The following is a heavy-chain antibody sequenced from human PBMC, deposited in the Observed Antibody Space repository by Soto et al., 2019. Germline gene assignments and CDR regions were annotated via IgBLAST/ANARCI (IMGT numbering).Heavy chain of an antibody. CDR3: ARDWYPRFDP. D-gene: IGHD6-13*01. Sequence: QIQLVQSGGEVRTPGASVKVSCKASGYTFSSYGITWVRQAPGQGLEWLGWINPSSGETNYAQKFQGRVTVTTDTSTTTGYMELSNLTFDDTAVDYCARDWYPRFDPWGQGTLVTVSS. CDR2: INPSSGET. V-gene: IGHV1-18*01. CDR1: GYTFSSYG. J-gene: IGHJ5*02.